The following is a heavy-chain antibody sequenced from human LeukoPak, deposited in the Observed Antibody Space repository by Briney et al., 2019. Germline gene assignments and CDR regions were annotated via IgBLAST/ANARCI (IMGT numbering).Heavy chain of an antibody. D-gene: IGHD2-21*02. CDR3: ARIAYCGGDCYSYAFDI. J-gene: IGHJ3*02. Sequence: PSETLSLTCTVSGGSISSYYWSWIRQPPGKGLEWIGYIYYSGSTNYNPSLKSRVTISVDTSKNQFSLKLSSVTAADTAVYYCARIAYCGGDCYSYAFDIWGQGTMVTVSS. CDR2: IYYSGST. V-gene: IGHV4-59*01. CDR1: GGSISSYY.